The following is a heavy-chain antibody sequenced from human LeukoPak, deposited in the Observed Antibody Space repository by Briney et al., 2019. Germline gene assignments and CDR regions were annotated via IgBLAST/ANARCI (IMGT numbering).Heavy chain of an antibody. CDR1: GFTFSSYA. D-gene: IGHD2-21*01. V-gene: IGHV3-23*01. J-gene: IGHJ3*02. CDR3: AKAAYCGGECYSYAFDI. Sequence: GVSLRLSCAASGFTFSSYAMSWVRHAPGKGREGVSAISGSGSSTYYEDSVKGRFTISRDNSKNTLYLQMNSLRAEDTAVYYCAKAAYCGGECYSYAFDIWGQGTMVTVSS. CDR2: ISGSGSST.